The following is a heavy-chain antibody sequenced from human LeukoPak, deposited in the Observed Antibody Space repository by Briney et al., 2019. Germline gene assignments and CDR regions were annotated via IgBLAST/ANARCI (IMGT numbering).Heavy chain of an antibody. D-gene: IGHD6-19*01. Sequence: GGSLRLSCAASGFTFSAHFMDWVRQAPGGGLEWDGRIRKRPNSYTTEYAASVQGRCAISRDDSKNSLYLQMNSLKTEDTAVYYCARVSTTVAGSDYLDFWGQGTQVTISS. J-gene: IGHJ4*02. V-gene: IGHV3-72*01. CDR3: ARVSTTVAGSDYLDF. CDR2: IRKRPNSYTT. CDR1: GFTFSAHF.